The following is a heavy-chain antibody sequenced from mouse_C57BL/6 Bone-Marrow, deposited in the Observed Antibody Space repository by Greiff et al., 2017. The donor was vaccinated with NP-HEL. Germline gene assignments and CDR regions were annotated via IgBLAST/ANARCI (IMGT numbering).Heavy chain of an antibody. J-gene: IGHJ1*03. CDR3: TRSFPHWYFDV. Sequence: VQLQQSGAELVRPGASVKLSCTASGFNIKDDYMHWVKQRPEQGLEWIGWIDPANGDTEYASKFQGKATITADTSSNTAYLQLSSLTSEDTAVYYCTRSFPHWYFDVWGTGTTVTVSS. V-gene: IGHV14-4*01. CDR1: GFNIKDDY. CDR2: IDPANGDT.